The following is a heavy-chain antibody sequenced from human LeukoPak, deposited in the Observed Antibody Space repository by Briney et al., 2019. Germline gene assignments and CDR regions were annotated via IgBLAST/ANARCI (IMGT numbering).Heavy chain of an antibody. CDR3: ARAKFDSSRYYYRGFDI. Sequence: QSGGSLRLSCAASGFTFRNYAMNWVRQAPGKGLEWVSTISGSGGSPYYADSVKGRFTISRDNAKNSLYLQMNSLRAEDTAVYYCARAKFDSSRYYYRGFDIWGQGTMVTVSS. CDR1: GFTFRNYA. J-gene: IGHJ3*02. D-gene: IGHD3-22*01. V-gene: IGHV3-23*01. CDR2: ISGSGGSP.